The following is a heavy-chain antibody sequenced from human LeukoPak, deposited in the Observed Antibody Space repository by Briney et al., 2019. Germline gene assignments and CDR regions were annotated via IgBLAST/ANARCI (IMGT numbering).Heavy chain of an antibody. J-gene: IGHJ6*03. CDR2: ISSSSSYI. Sequence: PGGSLRLSCAASGFTFSSYSMNWVRQAPGKGLEWVPSISSSSSYIYYADSVKGRFTISRDNAKNSLYLQMNSLRAEDTAVYYCARDSDSSDYYYYYYMDVWGKGTTVTVSS. CDR1: GFTFSSYS. D-gene: IGHD6-6*01. CDR3: ARDSDSSDYYYYYYMDV. V-gene: IGHV3-21*01.